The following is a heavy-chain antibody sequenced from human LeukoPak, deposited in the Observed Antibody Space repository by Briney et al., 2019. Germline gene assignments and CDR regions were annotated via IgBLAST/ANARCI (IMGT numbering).Heavy chain of an antibody. CDR3: ARDRGTTNNWFDP. CDR1: GFTYRRYS. CDR2: ISSSSSYI. J-gene: IGHJ5*02. Sequence: GGSLRLSCVASGFTYRRYSMNWVRQAPGKGLEWVSSISSSSSYIYYADSVKGRFTISRDNAKNSLYLQMNSLRAEDTAVYYCARDRGTTNNWFDPWGQGTLVTVSS. D-gene: IGHD3-10*01. V-gene: IGHV3-21*01.